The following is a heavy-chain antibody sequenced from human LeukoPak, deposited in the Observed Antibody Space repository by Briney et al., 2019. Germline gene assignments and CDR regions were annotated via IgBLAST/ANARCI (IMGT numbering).Heavy chain of an antibody. J-gene: IGHJ4*02. D-gene: IGHD3-10*01. CDR2: ISDVEYST. V-gene: IGHV3-23*01. Sequence: PGESLRLSCAASGFTFSNYAMSWVRQAPGKGLEWVSGISDVEYSTYYTDSVKGRFTISRDNSKNTVYLEMNNLRAEDTAVYFCARHDSYIPYWGQGSLVTVSS. CDR1: GFTFSNYA. CDR3: ARHDSYIPY.